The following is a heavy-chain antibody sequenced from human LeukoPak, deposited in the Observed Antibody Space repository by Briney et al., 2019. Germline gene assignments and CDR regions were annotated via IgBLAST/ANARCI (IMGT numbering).Heavy chain of an antibody. J-gene: IGHJ4*02. V-gene: IGHV4-59*01. D-gene: IGHD6-6*01. CDR3: TRLGIAPRDFDY. CDR1: GGSISSYY. Sequence: PSETLSLTCTVSGGSISSYYWSWIRQPPGKGLEWIGYIYHSGSTKYNPSLKSRVTISVDTSKNQFSLKMSSVTAADTAVYYCTRLGIAPRDFDYWGQGTLVTVSS. CDR2: IYHSGST.